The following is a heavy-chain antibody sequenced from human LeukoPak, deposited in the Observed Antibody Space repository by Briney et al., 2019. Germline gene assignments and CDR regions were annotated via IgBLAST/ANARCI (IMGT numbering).Heavy chain of an antibody. CDR3: ARGVVVAAPGGDYFDY. Sequence: SETLSLTCTVSGGSISSSSYYWGWIRQPPGKGLEWIGSIYYSGSTYYNPSLKSRVTISVDTSKTQFSLKLSSVTAADTAVYYCARGVVVAAPGGDYFDYWGQGTLVTVSS. V-gene: IGHV4-39*07. CDR1: GGSISSSSYY. J-gene: IGHJ4*02. D-gene: IGHD2-15*01. CDR2: IYYSGST.